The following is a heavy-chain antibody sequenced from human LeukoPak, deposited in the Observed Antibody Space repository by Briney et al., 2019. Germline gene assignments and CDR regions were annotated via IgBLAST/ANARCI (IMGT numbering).Heavy chain of an antibody. Sequence: ASVKVSCKASGYTFTGYYMHWVRQAPGQGLEWMGWINPNSGGTNYAQKFQGRVTMTRDTSISTAYMELSRLRSDDTAVYYCARENHIVVAGSHWFDPWGQGTLVTVSS. V-gene: IGHV1-2*02. CDR2: INPNSGGT. CDR3: ARENHIVVAGSHWFDP. D-gene: IGHD2-15*01. CDR1: GYTFTGYY. J-gene: IGHJ5*02.